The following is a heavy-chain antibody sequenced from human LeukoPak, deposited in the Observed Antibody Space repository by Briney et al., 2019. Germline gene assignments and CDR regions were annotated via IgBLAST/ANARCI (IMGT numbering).Heavy chain of an antibody. CDR3: VRGGGYYGPDS. Sequence: GGALRLSCAASGFTISFYWMSWVRQAPGKGLEWVANINQVASEKNYVDSVKGRFTISRDNAKNSLYLQMNSVRAEDMAMYYCVRGGGYYGPDSWGQGALVSVSS. D-gene: IGHD3-10*01. CDR1: GFTISFYW. J-gene: IGHJ4*02. V-gene: IGHV3-7*04. CDR2: INQVASEK.